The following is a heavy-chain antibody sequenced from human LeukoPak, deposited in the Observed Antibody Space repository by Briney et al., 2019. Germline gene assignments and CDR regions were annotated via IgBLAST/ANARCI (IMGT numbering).Heavy chain of an antibody. CDR2: IKQDGSEK. CDR1: GFTFSNYW. Sequence: GGSLRLSCAASGFTFSNYWMMWVRQAPGQGPEFLANIKQDGSEKYYVDSVKGRFTISRDNAKNSLYLQMNSLRAEDTAVYYCASIPPYYYYMDVWGKGTTVTVSS. J-gene: IGHJ6*03. CDR3: ASIPPYYYYMDV. V-gene: IGHV3-7*01.